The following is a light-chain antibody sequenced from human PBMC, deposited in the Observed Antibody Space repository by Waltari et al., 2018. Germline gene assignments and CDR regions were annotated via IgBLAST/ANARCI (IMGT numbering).Light chain of an antibody. Sequence: QSALTQPPSASGSPGQSVAISCTGTTSDIDRYNLVSWYQQDPGKAPKLIVYDVTKRPSGVPDRFSGSKSGNTASLIVSGLQAGDEADYYCSSYAGSGTVVFGVGTKLTVL. CDR3: SSYAGSGTVV. J-gene: IGLJ2*01. CDR1: TSDIDRYNL. V-gene: IGLV2-8*01. CDR2: DVT.